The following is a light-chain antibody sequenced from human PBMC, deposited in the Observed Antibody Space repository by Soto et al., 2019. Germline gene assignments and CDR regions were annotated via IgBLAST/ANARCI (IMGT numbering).Light chain of an antibody. CDR2: GAS. CDR1: QSVRTSN. V-gene: IGKV3-20*01. J-gene: IGKJ1*01. CDR3: QQYDSAPLT. Sequence: EIVLTQSPGILSLSPGARVALSCRARQSVRTSNLAWYQHRPGQAPRLLIYGASSRATGIPDRFSGSGSGTDFTLTISRLEPEDFAVYYCQQYDSAPLTFGQGTKVDIK.